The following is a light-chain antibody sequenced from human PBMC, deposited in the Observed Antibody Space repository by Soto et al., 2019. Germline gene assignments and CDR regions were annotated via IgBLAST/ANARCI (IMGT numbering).Light chain of an antibody. CDR2: GAS. CDR1: QSVTNSY. V-gene: IGKV3-20*01. Sequence: EIVLTQSPGTLSLSPGERATLSCRASQSVTNSYLAWYQQKPGQAPRLLIYGASIRATGIPDRFSGSGSGTDFTLTISRLETEDFAVYYCQQYGSSPMYTFGQGTKLEIK. CDR3: QQYGSSPMYT. J-gene: IGKJ2*01.